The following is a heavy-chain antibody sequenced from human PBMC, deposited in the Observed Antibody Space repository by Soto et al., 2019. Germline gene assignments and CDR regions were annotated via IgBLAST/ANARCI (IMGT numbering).Heavy chain of an antibody. CDR3: ARLSQEKNYYYGVDV. CDR1: GYNFTIYW. CDR2: IYPGDSDT. Sequence: PGESLKISCKGSGYNFTIYWIGWVRQMPGKGLEWMGIIYPGDSDTRYSPSFQGQVTISADKSISTAYLQWSSLKASDTALYYCARLSQEKNYYYGVDVWGQGTTVTVYS. J-gene: IGHJ6*02. V-gene: IGHV5-51*01.